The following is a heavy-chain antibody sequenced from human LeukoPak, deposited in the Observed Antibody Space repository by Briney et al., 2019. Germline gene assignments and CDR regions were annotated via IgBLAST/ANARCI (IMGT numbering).Heavy chain of an antibody. D-gene: IGHD6-19*01. CDR3: ARDGLAVAPGPLVDY. Sequence: GGSLRLSCAASGFTFSSYWMHWVRQAPGKGLVWVSRINSDGSNTRYADSVKGRFTISRDNAKNTLYLQMNSLRAEDTAVYYCARDGLAVAPGPLVDYWAREPWSPSPQ. V-gene: IGHV3-74*01. CDR2: INSDGSNT. CDR1: GFTFSSYW. J-gene: IGHJ4*02.